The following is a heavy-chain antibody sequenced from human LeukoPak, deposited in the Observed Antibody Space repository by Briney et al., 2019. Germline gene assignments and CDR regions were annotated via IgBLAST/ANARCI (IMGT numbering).Heavy chain of an antibody. CDR1: GGSISSVAYY. CDR2: IYYSGST. D-gene: IGHD3-22*01. V-gene: IGHV4-39*07. Sequence: SETLSLTCSVSGGSISSVAYYWGWIRQPPGKGLEWIGSIYYSGSTYYNPSLKSRVTISVDTSKNQFSLKLSSVTAADTAVYYCARGLGGYPWSPFDPWGQGTLVTVSS. CDR3: ARGLGGYPWSPFDP. J-gene: IGHJ5*02.